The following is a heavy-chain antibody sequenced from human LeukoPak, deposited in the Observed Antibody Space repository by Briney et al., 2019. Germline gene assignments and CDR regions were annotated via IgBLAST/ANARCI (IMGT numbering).Heavy chain of an antibody. Sequence: ASETLSLTCTVSGGSISSYYWSWIRQPPGKGPEWIGYIYYSGSTNYNPSLKSRVTMSVDTSNNQFSLKLNSVTAADTAVYYCARGRSGSHLGDYWGQGTQVSDSS. D-gene: IGHD1-26*01. CDR3: ARGRSGSHLGDY. CDR2: IYYSGST. V-gene: IGHV4-59*08. CDR1: GGSISSYY. J-gene: IGHJ4*02.